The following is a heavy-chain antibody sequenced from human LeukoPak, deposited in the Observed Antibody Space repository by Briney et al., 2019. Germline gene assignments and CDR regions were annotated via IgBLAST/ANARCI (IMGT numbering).Heavy chain of an antibody. D-gene: IGHD2/OR15-2a*01. CDR2: ISYSGST. V-gene: IGHV4-59*01. J-gene: IGHJ5*02. CDR3: ARLSWPGRGSRFDP. CDR1: GDSISSYD. Sequence: KSSETLSLTCIVSGDSISSYDWSWIRQPPGKGLEWIGYISYSGSTNYNPSLNSRLTISVDTSKSQLSLKLTSLTAADTAVYYCARLSWPGRGSRFDPWGQGTLVTVSS.